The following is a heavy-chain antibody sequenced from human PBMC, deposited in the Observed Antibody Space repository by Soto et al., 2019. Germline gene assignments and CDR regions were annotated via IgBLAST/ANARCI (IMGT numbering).Heavy chain of an antibody. Sequence: KPSNTLCINCTFPVGSISIRSYYWGWIRQPRGKGLEWSGSVYYSASTYYNPSLKSRVTISVDTSKNQFSLKLSSVTAADTAVYYCARISHYYDSSGYEYFQHWGQGTLVTVSS. J-gene: IGHJ1*01. CDR1: VGSISIRSYY. D-gene: IGHD3-22*01. CDR2: VYYSAST. CDR3: ARISHYYDSSGYEYFQH. V-gene: IGHV4-39*01.